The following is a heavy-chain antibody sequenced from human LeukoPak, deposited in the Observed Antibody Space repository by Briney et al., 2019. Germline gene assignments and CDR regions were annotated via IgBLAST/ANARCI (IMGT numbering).Heavy chain of an antibody. V-gene: IGHV3-23*01. D-gene: IGHD4-17*01. CDR1: GFTFSSFA. CDR3: AKSESPYGDFPFDY. CDR2: ISGSGGST. J-gene: IGHJ4*02. Sequence: GGSLRLSCAASGFTFSSFAMSWVRQAPGKGLEWVSTISGSGGSTYYADSVKGRFTISRDNSKNTLYLQMNSLRAEDTAVYYCAKSESPYGDFPFDYWGQGTLVTVSS.